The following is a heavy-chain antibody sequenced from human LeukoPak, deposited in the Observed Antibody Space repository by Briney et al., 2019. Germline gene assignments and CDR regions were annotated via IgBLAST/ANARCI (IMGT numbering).Heavy chain of an antibody. CDR2: VSYSGRT. V-gene: IGHV4-39*01. CDR3: ARRRHSRDFYSF. D-gene: IGHD3/OR15-3a*01. CDR1: GDSFSSTDYW. Sequence: KPSATLSLTCTVSGDSFSSTDYWWDWVRLPPGGGLEWIAAVSYSGRTFYNPSLKSRVTISVDRSKNQFSLDLKSATAADTAVYHCARRRHSRDFYSFWGQGTRVTVSS. J-gene: IGHJ6*02.